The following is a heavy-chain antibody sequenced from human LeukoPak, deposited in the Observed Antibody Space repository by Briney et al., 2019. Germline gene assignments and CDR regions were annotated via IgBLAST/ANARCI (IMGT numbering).Heavy chain of an antibody. D-gene: IGHD2-2*02. CDR2: IYPGDSDT. Sequence: EESLKISCKGSGYSFTSYWIGWVRQMPGKGLEWMGIIYPGDSDTRYSPSFQGQVTISADKSISTAYLQWSSLKASDTAMYYCARQRRYAWERSKRYCSSTSCYTGWFDPWGQGTLVTVSS. CDR3: ARQRRYAWERSKRYCSSTSCYTGWFDP. CDR1: GYSFTSYW. J-gene: IGHJ5*02. V-gene: IGHV5-51*01.